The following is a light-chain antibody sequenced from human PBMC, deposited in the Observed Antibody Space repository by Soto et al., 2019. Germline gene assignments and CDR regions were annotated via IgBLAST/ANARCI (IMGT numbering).Light chain of an antibody. V-gene: IGKV1-39*01. CDR2: AAS. CDR3: QQSYSTPPYT. Sequence: DIQVTQSPSSLSASAGDRVTITCRASQSISSYLNWYQQKPGKAPKLLIYAASSLQSGVPSRFSGSGSGTDFTLTISSLQPEDFATYYCQQSYSTPPYTFGQGPRWIS. J-gene: IGKJ2*01. CDR1: QSISSY.